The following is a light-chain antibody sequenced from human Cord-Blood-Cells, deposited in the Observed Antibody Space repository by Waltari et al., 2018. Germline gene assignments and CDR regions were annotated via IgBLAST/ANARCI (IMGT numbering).Light chain of an antibody. J-gene: IGKJ4*01. Sequence: EIVLTQSQGPLSLSPGERATLSCRASQSVSSSYLAWYQQKPGQAPRLLIYGASSRATGIPDRFSGSGSGTDFTLTISRLEPEDFAVYYCQQYGSSPLTFGGGTKVEIK. CDR2: GAS. CDR1: QSVSSSY. V-gene: IGKV3-20*01. CDR3: QQYGSSPLT.